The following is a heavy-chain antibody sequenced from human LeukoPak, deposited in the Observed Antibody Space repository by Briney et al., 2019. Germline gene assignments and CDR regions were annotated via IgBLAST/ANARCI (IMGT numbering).Heavy chain of an antibody. CDR1: GYTFTGYY. J-gene: IGHJ5*02. Sequence: ASVKVSCKASGYTFTGYYMHWVRQAPGQGLEWMGWINPNSGGTNYAQKFQGWVTMTRDTSISTAYMKLSSLRSDDTAVYHCARGSDSGTPRWFDPWGQGTLVTV. CDR2: INPNSGGT. V-gene: IGHV1-2*04. CDR3: ARGSDSGTPRWFDP. D-gene: IGHD1-26*01.